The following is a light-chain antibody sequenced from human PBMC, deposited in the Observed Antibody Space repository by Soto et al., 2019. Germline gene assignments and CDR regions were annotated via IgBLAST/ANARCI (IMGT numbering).Light chain of an antibody. J-gene: IGLJ3*02. CDR3: ATWDDNLNGPV. V-gene: IGLV1-44*01. CDR1: SSNIGSSP. CDR2: GNN. Sequence: QSVLTQPPSASGTPGQRVTISCSGSSSNIGSSPVNWYQQLPGTAPQILIYGNNQQPSGVPDRFSGSKSGTSASLAIGGLQSEDEADDYCATWDDNLNGPVFGGGTQLTVL.